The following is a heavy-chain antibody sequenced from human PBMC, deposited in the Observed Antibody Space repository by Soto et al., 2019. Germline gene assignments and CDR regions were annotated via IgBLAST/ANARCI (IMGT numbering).Heavy chain of an antibody. J-gene: IGHJ6*02. CDR2: INPNSGGT. CDR3: ARDLSSHEPEGLYYYSYGLDV. CDR1: GYTFTGYY. V-gene: IGHV1-2*02. Sequence: ASVKVSCKASGYTFTGYYMHWVRQAPGQGLEWMGWINPNSGGTNYVQKFQGRVTMTRDTSISTAYMELNRLRSDDTAVYYCARDLSSHEPEGLYYYSYGLDVWGQGTKVTVYS. D-gene: IGHD6-13*01.